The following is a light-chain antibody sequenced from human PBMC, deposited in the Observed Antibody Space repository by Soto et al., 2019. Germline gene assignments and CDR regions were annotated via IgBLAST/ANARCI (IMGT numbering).Light chain of an antibody. J-gene: IGLJ1*01. V-gene: IGLV2-18*02. CDR1: SSDVGSYNR. CDR2: EVS. CDR3: SSYTSSSTNV. Sequence: QSALAQPPSVSGSPGHSVTISCTGTSSDVGSYNRVSWYQQPPGTAPKLMIYEVSNRPSGVPDRFSGSKSGNTASLTISGLQAEDEADHYCSSYTSSSTNVFGTGTKVTVL.